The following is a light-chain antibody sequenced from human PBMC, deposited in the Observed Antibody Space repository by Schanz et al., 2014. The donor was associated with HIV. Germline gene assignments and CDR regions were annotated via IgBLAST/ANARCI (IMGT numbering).Light chain of an antibody. CDR2: DVS. CDR1: SSDVGGYNY. J-gene: IGLJ3*02. Sequence: QSVLTQPASVSGSPGQSITISCTGTSSDVGGYNYVSWYQQHPGKPPKLMIYDVSNRPSGVSNRFSGSKSGNTASLTISGLQAEDEADYYCSSYTTSGSLVFGGGTKLTVL. CDR3: SSYTTSGSLV. V-gene: IGLV2-14*01.